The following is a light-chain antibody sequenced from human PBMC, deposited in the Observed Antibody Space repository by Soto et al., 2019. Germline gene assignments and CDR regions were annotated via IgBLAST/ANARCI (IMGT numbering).Light chain of an antibody. CDR2: GAS. CDR3: QQYGSSPPFT. V-gene: IGKV3-20*01. J-gene: IGKJ3*01. Sequence: EIVLTQSPGTLSLSPGERATLSCRASQSVYSNYLAWYQHKPGQAPRLLIYGASSRATGITDRFSGSGSGTDFTLTISRLEPEDFAVYYCQQYGSSPPFTFGPGTKVDIK. CDR1: QSVYSNY.